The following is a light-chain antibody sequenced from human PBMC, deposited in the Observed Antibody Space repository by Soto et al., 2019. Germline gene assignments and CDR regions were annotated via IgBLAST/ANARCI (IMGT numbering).Light chain of an antibody. J-gene: IGLJ1*01. V-gene: IGLV1-51*01. CDR1: SSNIGGNS. CDR3: GSWDSSLSAYV. CDR2: DDN. Sequence: QSVLTQRPSVSAAPGQKVTISCSVSSSNIGGNSVSWYQQLPGTAPKLLIYDDNKRPSGIPDRFSGSKSGTSATLGITGFQTGDEADYYCGSWDSSLSAYVFGTGTKVTVL.